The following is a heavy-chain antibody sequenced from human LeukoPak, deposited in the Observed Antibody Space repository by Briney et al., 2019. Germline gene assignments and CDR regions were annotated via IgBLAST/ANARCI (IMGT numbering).Heavy chain of an antibody. V-gene: IGHV4-59*01. J-gene: IGHJ4*02. CDR3: ASRSSIWSGYQDTLYYFDS. CDR1: GGSINSYY. CDR2: IYYSGST. Sequence: PSETLSLTCTVSGGSINSYYWSWIRQPPGKGLEWIGYIYYSGSTNYNPSLDGRVTISVDTSKKQFSLRVSSVTAADTAVYYCASRSSIWSGYQDTLYYFDSWGQGTLVTVSS. D-gene: IGHD3-3*01.